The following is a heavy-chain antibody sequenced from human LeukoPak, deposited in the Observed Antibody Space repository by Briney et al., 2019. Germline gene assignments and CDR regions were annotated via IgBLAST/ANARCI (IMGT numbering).Heavy chain of an antibody. D-gene: IGHD3-10*01. CDR2: IRYDGSSK. CDR1: AAIFSSNA. V-gene: IGHV3-30*02. Sequence: GGSLRLSCTASAAIFSSNAMHWVRQAPGKGLEWVAFIRYDGSSKYYADSVKGRFTISRDSFKNTLYLQMNSLRPEDTAVYYCAKEGDYYGSGSYRDGFDIWGQGTRATVSS. J-gene: IGHJ3*02. CDR3: AKEGDYYGSGSYRDGFDI.